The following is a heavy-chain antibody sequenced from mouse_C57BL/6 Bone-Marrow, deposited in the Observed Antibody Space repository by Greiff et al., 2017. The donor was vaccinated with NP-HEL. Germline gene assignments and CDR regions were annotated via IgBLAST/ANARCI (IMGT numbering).Heavy chain of an antibody. CDR2: IDPSDSYT. V-gene: IGHV1-69*01. Sequence: QVQLQQSGAELVMPGASVKLSCKASGYTFTSYWMHWVKQRPGQGLEWIGEIDPSDSYTNYNQKFKGKSTLTVDKSSSTAYMQLSSLTSEDSAVYYCARGVTVDYWGQGTTLTVSS. J-gene: IGHJ2*01. CDR1: GYTFTSYW. CDR3: ARGVTVDY. D-gene: IGHD2-2*01.